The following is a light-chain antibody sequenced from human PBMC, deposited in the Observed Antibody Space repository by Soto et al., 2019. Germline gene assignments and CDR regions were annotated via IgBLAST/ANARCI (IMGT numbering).Light chain of an antibody. J-gene: IGLJ2*01. CDR1: SSDVGGYNY. CDR2: DVS. V-gene: IGLV2-14*01. CDR3: SSYTSSSTPVV. Sequence: SALTQPASVSGSPGQSITISCTGTSSDVGGYNYVSWYRQHPGKAPKLMIYDVSNRPSGVSNRFSGSKSGNTASLTISGLQAEDEADYYCSSYTSSSTPVVFGGGTKLTVL.